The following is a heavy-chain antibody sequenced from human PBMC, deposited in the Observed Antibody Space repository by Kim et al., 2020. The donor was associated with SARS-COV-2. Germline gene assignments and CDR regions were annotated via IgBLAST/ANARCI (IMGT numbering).Heavy chain of an antibody. CDR3: ARVSVGAHGFDY. CDR2: IYYSGST. V-gene: IGHV4-39*07. D-gene: IGHD1-26*01. CDR1: GGSISSSSYY. Sequence: SETLSLTCTVSGGSISSSSYYWGWIRQPPGKGLEWIGSIYYSGSTYYNPSLKSRVTISVDTSKNQFSLKLSSVTAADTAVYYCARVSVGAHGFDYWGQG. J-gene: IGHJ4*02.